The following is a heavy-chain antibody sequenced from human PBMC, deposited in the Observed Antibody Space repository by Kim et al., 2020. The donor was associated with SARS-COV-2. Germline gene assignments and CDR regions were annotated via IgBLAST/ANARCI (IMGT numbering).Heavy chain of an antibody. Sequence: GGSLRLSCAASGFTFSSYAMSWVRPAPGKGLEWVSAISGSGGSTYYADSVKGRFTISRDNSKNTLYLQMNSLRAEDTAVYYCAKGGKGNLYYGMDVWGQGTTLTVSS. D-gene: IGHD3-16*01. J-gene: IGHJ6*02. V-gene: IGHV3-23*01. CDR3: AKGGKGNLYYGMDV. CDR1: GFTFSSYA. CDR2: ISGSGGST.